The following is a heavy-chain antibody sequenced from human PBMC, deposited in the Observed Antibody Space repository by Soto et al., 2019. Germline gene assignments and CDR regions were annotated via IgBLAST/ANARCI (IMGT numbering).Heavy chain of an antibody. CDR3: ATDLRPRSGWYKTEIDY. CDR1: GYTLTELS. V-gene: IGHV1-24*01. CDR2: FDPEDGET. J-gene: IGHJ4*02. Sequence: ASVKVSCKVSGYTLTELSMHWVRQAPGKGLEWMRGFDPEDGETIYAQKFQGRVTMTEDTSTDTAYMELSSLRSEDTAVYYCATDLRPRSGWYKTEIDYWGQGTLVTVSS. D-gene: IGHD6-19*01.